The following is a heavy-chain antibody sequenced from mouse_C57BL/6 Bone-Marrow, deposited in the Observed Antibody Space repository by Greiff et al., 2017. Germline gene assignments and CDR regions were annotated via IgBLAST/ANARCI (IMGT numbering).Heavy chain of an antibody. J-gene: IGHJ3*01. CDR3: PFYSNYWFAY. D-gene: IGHD2-5*01. CDR2: IDPENGDT. V-gene: IGHV14-4*01. Sequence: LVESGAELVRPGASVKLSCTASGFNIKDDYMHWVKQRPEQGLEWIGWIDPENGDTEYASKFQGKATITADTSSNTAYLQLSSLTSEDTAVXYCPFYSNYWFAYWGQGTLVTVSA. CDR1: GFNIKDDY.